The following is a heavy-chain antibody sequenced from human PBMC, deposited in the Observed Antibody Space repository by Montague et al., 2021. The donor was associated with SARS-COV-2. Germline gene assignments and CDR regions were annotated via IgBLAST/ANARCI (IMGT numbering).Heavy chain of an antibody. V-gene: IGHV3-23*01. Sequence: SLRLSCAVSGFTLSSYAMTRVRQALGKGLEWVSDISGRGNTIYYADSVKGRVTISRDNSNNILYLQMNSPRAEDTAVYYCAKGMRITSYYDGFDVWGQGTTVTVSS. D-gene: IGHD3-22*01. CDR1: GFTLSSYA. CDR3: AKGMRITSYYDGFDV. J-gene: IGHJ6*02. CDR2: ISGRGNTI.